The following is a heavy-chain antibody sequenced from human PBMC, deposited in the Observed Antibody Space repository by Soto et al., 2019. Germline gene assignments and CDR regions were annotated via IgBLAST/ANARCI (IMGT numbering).Heavy chain of an antibody. J-gene: IGHJ2*01. Sequence: QVQLVQSGAEVKKPGSSVKVSCKASGGTFSSYTISWVRQAPGQGLEWMGRIIPILGIANYAQKFQGSVTITADKSTSTAYMELSSLRSEDTAVYYCARDSIGDYTWYFDLWCRGTLVTVSS. CDR3: ARDSIGDYTWYFDL. V-gene: IGHV1-69*08. CDR2: IIPILGIA. CDR1: GGTFSSYT. D-gene: IGHD4-17*01.